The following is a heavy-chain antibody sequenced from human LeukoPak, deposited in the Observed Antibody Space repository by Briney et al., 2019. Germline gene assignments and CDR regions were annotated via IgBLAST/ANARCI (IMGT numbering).Heavy chain of an antibody. V-gene: IGHV4-34*01. Sequence: SETLSLTCAVYGGSFSGYYWSWIRQPPGKGLEWIGEINHSGSTNYNPSLRSRATISVDTSKNQFSLKLSSVTAADTAMYYCARDRDGANSNWFDPWGQGTLVTVSS. D-gene: IGHD4-23*01. CDR2: INHSGST. J-gene: IGHJ5*02. CDR3: ARDRDGANSNWFDP. CDR1: GGSFSGYY.